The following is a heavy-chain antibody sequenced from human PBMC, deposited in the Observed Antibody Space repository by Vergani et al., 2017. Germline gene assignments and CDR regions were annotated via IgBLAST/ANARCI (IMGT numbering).Heavy chain of an antibody. CDR2: IYYSGST. J-gene: IGHJ4*02. CDR3: ARDGYYYDGSGYYRAFDY. V-gene: IGHV4-59*01. D-gene: IGHD3-22*01. CDR1: GGSISSYY. Sequence: QVQLQESGPGLVKPSETLSLTCTVSGGSISSYYWSWIRQPPGKGLEWIGYIYYSGSTNYNPSLKSRVNIAVDTSKNQFSLKLSSVTAADTAVYYCARDGYYYDGSGYYRAFDYGGQGTLVTVSS.